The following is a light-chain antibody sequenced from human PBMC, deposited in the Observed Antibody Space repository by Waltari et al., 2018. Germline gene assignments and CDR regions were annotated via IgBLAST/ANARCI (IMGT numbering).Light chain of an antibody. V-gene: IGKV1-39*01. CDR3: QQSYSTPYT. J-gene: IGKJ2*01. Sequence: DIQMTQSPSSLSASVGDRVTITCRASQTISTSLNWYQHKPGKAPTLLIYVASNLQSGVPSRFSGSGSATDFTLAISSLQPEDFATYFCQQSYSTPYTFGQGTKVEIK. CDR2: VAS. CDR1: QTISTS.